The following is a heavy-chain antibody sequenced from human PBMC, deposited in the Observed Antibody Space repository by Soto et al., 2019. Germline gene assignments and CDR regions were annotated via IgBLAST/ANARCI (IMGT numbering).Heavy chain of an antibody. V-gene: IGHV3-33*01. CDR3: ARVYGDYAPDH. J-gene: IGHJ4*02. CDR1: GFTFSDYA. Sequence: QVQLVESGGGVVQPGRSLRVSCTASGFTFSDYAMHWVRQAPGKGLEWVALIWYDGTKKYYADSVKGRFTISRDNSKNTVYLQLNSLRAEDTAVYYCARVYGDYAPDHWGQGTLVTVSS. CDR2: IWYDGTKK. D-gene: IGHD4-17*01.